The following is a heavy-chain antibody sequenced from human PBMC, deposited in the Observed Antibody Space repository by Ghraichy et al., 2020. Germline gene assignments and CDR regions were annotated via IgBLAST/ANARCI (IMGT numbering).Heavy chain of an antibody. CDR1: GGSFSGYY. D-gene: IGHD2-21*02. CDR3: ARGLRQPHIVVVTAPKDRGGGMDV. CDR2: INHSGST. Sequence: SQTLSLTCAVYGGSFSGYYWSWIRQPPGKGLEWIGEINHSGSTNYNPSLKSRVTISVDTSKNQFSLKLSSVTAADTAVYYCARGLRQPHIVVVTAPKDRGGGMDVWGQGTTVTVSS. J-gene: IGHJ6*02. V-gene: IGHV4-34*01.